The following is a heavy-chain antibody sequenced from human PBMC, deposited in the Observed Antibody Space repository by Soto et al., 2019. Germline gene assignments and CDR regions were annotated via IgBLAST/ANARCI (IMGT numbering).Heavy chain of an antibody. CDR2: IIPIFGTA. Sequence: SVKVSCKASGGTFSSYAISWVRQAPGQGLEWMGGIIPIFGTANYAQKFQGRVTITAHEYKSTAYMDLSSVRCEDTAVYYCAIPKRSVVVPAAMSDYYYGMDVWG. J-gene: IGHJ6*02. CDR3: AIPKRSVVVPAAMSDYYYGMDV. CDR1: GGTFSSYA. D-gene: IGHD2-2*01. V-gene: IGHV1-69*13.